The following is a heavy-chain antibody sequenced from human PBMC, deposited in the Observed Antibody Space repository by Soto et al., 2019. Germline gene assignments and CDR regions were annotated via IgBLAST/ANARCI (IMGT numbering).Heavy chain of an antibody. V-gene: IGHV1-18*01. J-gene: IGHJ6*02. CDR1: GYTFTSCG. CDR2: ISAYNGNT. CDR3: ASAPAAIPAYYYYGMDV. Sequence: ASLQVSCKYSGYTFTSCGIIWVRQAPGQGLEWMGWISAYNGNTNYAQKLQGRVTMTTDTSTSTAYMELRSLRSDDTAVYYCASAPAAIPAYYYYGMDVWGQGTTVNVSS. D-gene: IGHD2-2*01.